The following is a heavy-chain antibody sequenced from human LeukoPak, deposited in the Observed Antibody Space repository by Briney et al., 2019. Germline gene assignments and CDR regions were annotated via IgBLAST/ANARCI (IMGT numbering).Heavy chain of an antibody. CDR1: GFTFSSYG. J-gene: IGHJ6*03. CDR3: ARDQTPFGELLIDYYYMDV. Sequence: GGSLRLSCAASGFTFSSYGMHWVRQAPGKGLEWVAFIRYDGSNKYYADSVKGRFTISRDNSKNTLYLQMNSLRAEDTAVYYCARDQTPFGELLIDYYYMDVWGKGTTVTVSS. CDR2: IRYDGSNK. V-gene: IGHV3-30*02. D-gene: IGHD3-10*01.